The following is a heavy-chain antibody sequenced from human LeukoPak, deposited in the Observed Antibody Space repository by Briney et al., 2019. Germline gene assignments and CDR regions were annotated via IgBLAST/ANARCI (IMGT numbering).Heavy chain of an antibody. D-gene: IGHD5-24*01. CDR3: ARGRRWLSY. J-gene: IGHJ4*02. CDR1: GFTFSSYW. V-gene: IGHV3-7*02. CDR2: IKLDGSDD. Sequence: GGSLRLSCAASGFTFSSYWMSWVRQAPGKGLEWVATIKLDGSDDIYVDSVKGRFTISRDNAKNSLYLQMNSLRVEDAAVYYCARGRRWLSYWGQGTLVTVSS.